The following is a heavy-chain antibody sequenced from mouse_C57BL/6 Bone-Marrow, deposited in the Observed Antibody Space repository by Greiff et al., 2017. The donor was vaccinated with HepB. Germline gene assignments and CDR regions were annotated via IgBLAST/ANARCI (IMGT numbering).Heavy chain of an antibody. V-gene: IGHV1-76*01. CDR3: ARYSNPSYWYFDV. Sequence: QVQLKQSGAELVRPGASVKLSCKASGYTFTDYYINWVKQRPGQGLEWIARIYPGSGNTYYNEKFKGKATLTAEKSSSTAYMQLSSLTSEDSAVYFCARYSNPSYWYFDVWGTGTTVTVSS. CDR1: GYTFTDYY. D-gene: IGHD2-5*01. J-gene: IGHJ1*03. CDR2: IYPGSGNT.